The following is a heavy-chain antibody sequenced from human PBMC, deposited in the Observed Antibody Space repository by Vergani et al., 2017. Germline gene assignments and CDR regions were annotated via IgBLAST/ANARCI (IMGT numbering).Heavy chain of an antibody. Sequence: QVQLVQSGAEVKKPGASVKVSCRASGYTFNDYYIHWIRQAPGQGLEWMGWINPHSTGTNYAQNFQTRVTMTRGTSISTAYMELRRLRPDDTAIYYCARVIVGCSRTNCFADHWGQGTLVTVAS. J-gene: IGHJ4*02. V-gene: IGHV1-2*02. CDR3: ARVIVGCSRTNCFADH. D-gene: IGHD2-2*01. CDR1: GYTFNDYY. CDR2: INPHSTGT.